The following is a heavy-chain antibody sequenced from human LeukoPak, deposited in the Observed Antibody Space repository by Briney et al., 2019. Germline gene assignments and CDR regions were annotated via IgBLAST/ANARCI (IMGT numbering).Heavy chain of an antibody. Sequence: KAGGSLRLSCAASGFPFSSYNMNWVRQAPGKGLEWVSSITTSSIYIYYADSVKGRFTISRDNAKKSLYLQMNSLRAEDTAVYYCAKTTVTPPYYMDVWGKGTTVTVSS. CDR2: ITTSSIYI. CDR3: AKTTVTPPYYMDV. J-gene: IGHJ6*03. CDR1: GFPFSSYN. V-gene: IGHV3-21*01. D-gene: IGHD4-11*01.